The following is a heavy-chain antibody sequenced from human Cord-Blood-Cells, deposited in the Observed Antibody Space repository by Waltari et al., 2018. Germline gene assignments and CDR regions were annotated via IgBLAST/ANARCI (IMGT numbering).Heavy chain of an antibody. D-gene: IGHD1-20*01. CDR2: IYYSGST. Sequence: LQESGPGLVKPSETLSLTCTVSGGSISSYYWSWIRQPPGKGLEWIGYIYYSGSTNYNPSLKSRVTISVDTSKNQFSLKLSSVTAADTAVYYCARDRPITGTTFGYYYYGMDVWGQGTTVTVSS. J-gene: IGHJ6*02. CDR3: ARDRPITGTTFGYYYYGMDV. CDR1: GGSISSYY. V-gene: IGHV4-59*01.